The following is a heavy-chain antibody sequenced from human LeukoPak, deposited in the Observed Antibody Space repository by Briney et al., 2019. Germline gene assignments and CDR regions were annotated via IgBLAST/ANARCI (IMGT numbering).Heavy chain of an antibody. CDR2: INHSGST. CDR3: ARGRGVVPAAILGSYYYGMDV. CDR1: GGSFSGYY. J-gene: IGHJ6*02. Sequence: PSETLSLTCAVYGGSFSGYYWSWIRQPLGKGLEWIGEINHSGSTNYNPSLKSRVTISVDTSKNQFSLKLSSVTAADTAVYYCARGRGVVPAAILGSYYYGMDVWGQGTTVTVSS. D-gene: IGHD2-2*01. V-gene: IGHV4-34*01.